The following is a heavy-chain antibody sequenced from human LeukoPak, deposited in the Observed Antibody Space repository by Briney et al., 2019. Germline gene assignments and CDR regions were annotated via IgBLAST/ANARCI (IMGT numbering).Heavy chain of an antibody. CDR2: IIPILGIA. CDR1: GGTFSSYA. CDR3: ARADDSGSYFVDYYYGMDV. Sequence: SVKVSCKASGGTFSSYAISWVRQAPGQGLEWMGRIIPILGIANYAQKFQGRVTITADKSTSTAYMELSSLRSEDTAVYYCARADDSGSYFVDYYYGMDVWGQGTTVTVSS. D-gene: IGHD3-10*01. V-gene: IGHV1-69*04. J-gene: IGHJ6*02.